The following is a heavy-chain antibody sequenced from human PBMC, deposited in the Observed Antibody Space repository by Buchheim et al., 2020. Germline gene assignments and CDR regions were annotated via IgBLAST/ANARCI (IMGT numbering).Heavy chain of an antibody. J-gene: IGHJ6*02. V-gene: IGHV3-30-3*01. CDR1: GFTFSSYA. CDR3: ASMTTHYVPKRYGMDV. D-gene: IGHD3-16*01. Sequence: QVQLVESGGGVVQPGRSLRLSCAASGFTFSSYAMHWVRQAPGKGLEWVAVISYDGSNKYYADSVKGRFTISRDNSKNTLSLQMNSLRAEDTAVYYCASMTTHYVPKRYGMDVWGQGTT. CDR2: ISYDGSNK.